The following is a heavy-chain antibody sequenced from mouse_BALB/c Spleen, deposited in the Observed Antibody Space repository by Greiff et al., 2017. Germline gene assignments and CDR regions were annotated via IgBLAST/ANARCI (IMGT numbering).Heavy chain of an antibody. CDR1: GFNIKDYY. Sequence: EVKLMESGAELVRSGASVKLSCTASGFNIKDYYMHWVKQRPEQGLEWIGWIDPENGDTEYAPKFQGKATMTADTSSNTAYLQLSSLTSEDTAVYYCRGGYDGFDYWGQGTTLTVSS. V-gene: IGHV14-4*02. D-gene: IGHD2-14*01. CDR3: RGGYDGFDY. J-gene: IGHJ2*01. CDR2: IDPENGDT.